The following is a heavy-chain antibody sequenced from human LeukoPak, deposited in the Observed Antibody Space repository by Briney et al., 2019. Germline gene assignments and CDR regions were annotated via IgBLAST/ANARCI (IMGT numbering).Heavy chain of an antibody. CDR2: INPSGGST. CDR3: ARGRYCSSTSCSGYFDY. CDR1: GYTFTSYY. Sequence: GASVKVSCKASGYTFTSYYMHWVRQAPGQGLEWMGIINPSGGSTSYAQKFQGRVTMTRDTSTNTVYMELSSLRSEDTAVYYCARGRYCSSTSCSGYFDYWGQGTLVTVSS. V-gene: IGHV1-46*01. J-gene: IGHJ4*02. D-gene: IGHD2-2*01.